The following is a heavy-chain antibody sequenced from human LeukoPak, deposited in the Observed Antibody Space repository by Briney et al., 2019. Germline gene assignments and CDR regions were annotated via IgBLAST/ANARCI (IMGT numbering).Heavy chain of an antibody. CDR3: ARDGDRYCSGGSCYYHY. CDR2: ISSSSSYI. Sequence: GGSLRLSCAASGFSFSDYWMNWVRQAPGKGLEWVSSISSSSSYIYYADSVKGRFTISRDNAKNSLYLQMNSLRAEDTAVYYCARDGDRYCSGGSCYYHYWGQGTLVTVSS. V-gene: IGHV3-21*01. J-gene: IGHJ4*02. D-gene: IGHD2-15*01. CDR1: GFSFSDYW.